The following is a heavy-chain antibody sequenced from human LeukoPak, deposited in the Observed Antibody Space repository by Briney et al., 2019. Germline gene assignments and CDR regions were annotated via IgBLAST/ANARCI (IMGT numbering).Heavy chain of an antibody. V-gene: IGHV4-34*01. Sequence: KPSETLSLTCAVYGGSFSGYYWSWIRQPPGKGLEWIGEINHSGSTNYNPSLKSRVTISVDTSKSQFSLKLSSVTAADTAVYYCARMYYDYVWGSYRSLDYWGQGTLVTVSS. J-gene: IGHJ4*02. D-gene: IGHD3-16*02. CDR3: ARMYYDYVWGSYRSLDY. CDR1: GGSFSGYY. CDR2: INHSGST.